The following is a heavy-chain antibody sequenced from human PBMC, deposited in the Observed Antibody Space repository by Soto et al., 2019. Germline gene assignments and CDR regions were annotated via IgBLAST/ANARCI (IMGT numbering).Heavy chain of an antibody. CDR2: ISSSSSYI. J-gene: IGHJ4*02. D-gene: IGHD3-22*01. CDR3: ARDGEDSSGYQLH. CDR1: GFTFSSYS. Sequence: EVHLVESGGGLVKPGGSLRLSFAASGFTFSSYSMNWVRQAPGKGLEWVSSISSSSSYIYYADSVKGRFTISRDNAKNSLYLQRNSLRAEDTAVYYCARDGEDSSGYQLHWGQGTLVTVSS. V-gene: IGHV3-21*01.